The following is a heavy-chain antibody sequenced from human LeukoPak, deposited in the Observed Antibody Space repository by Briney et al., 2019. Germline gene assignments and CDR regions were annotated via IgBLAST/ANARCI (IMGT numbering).Heavy chain of an antibody. Sequence: PGGSLRLSCAASGFTFSSYAMSWVRQAPGKGLEWVSAISGSGGSTYYADSVKGRFTIPRDNGKNFLYLQMNSLRAEDTAVYYCAKSGGFFDTWGQGTLVTVSS. CDR2: ISGSGGST. J-gene: IGHJ5*02. CDR1: GFTFSSYA. V-gene: IGHV3-23*01. CDR3: AKSGGFFDT. D-gene: IGHD1-26*01.